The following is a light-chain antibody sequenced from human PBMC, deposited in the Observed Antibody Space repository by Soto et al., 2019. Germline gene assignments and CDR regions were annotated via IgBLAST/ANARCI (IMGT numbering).Light chain of an antibody. V-gene: IGLV2-14*01. Sequence: QSVLTQPASVSGSPGQSITISCTGTSSDIGGYNYVSWYQQHPGKAPKLMIYEVTNRPSGISNRFSGSRSGNTASLTISGLQAEDAADYYCSSYASAIAFVFGTGTKLTVL. CDR1: SSDIGGYNY. CDR2: EVT. CDR3: SSYASAIAFV. J-gene: IGLJ1*01.